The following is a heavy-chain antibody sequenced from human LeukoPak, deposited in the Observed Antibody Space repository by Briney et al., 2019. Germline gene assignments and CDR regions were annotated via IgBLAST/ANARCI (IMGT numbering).Heavy chain of an antibody. V-gene: IGHV4-59*08. Sequence: SETLSLTCTVSGGSISSYYWSWIRQPPGKGLEWIGYIYYSGSTNYNPSLKSRVTISVDTSKNQFSLKQSSVTAADTAVYYCAGTPLLYCSSTSCYEQGPFDYWGQGTLVTVSS. J-gene: IGHJ4*02. D-gene: IGHD2-2*01. CDR3: AGTPLLYCSSTSCYEQGPFDY. CDR2: IYYSGST. CDR1: GGSISSYY.